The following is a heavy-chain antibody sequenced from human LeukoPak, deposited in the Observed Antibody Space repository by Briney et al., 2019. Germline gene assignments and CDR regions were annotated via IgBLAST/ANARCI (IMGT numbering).Heavy chain of an antibody. Sequence: SETLSLTCTVSGASIGAYYWSWIRQPPGKELEWLGYIYTSGTSNSNPSLKSRVTVSVDTSKDQSSLKLTPVTAADTAVYYCARLGVNGTTPSFYHYMDVWGKGTSVTVSS. CDR2: IYTSGTS. J-gene: IGHJ6*03. CDR3: ARLGVNGTTPSFYHYMDV. D-gene: IGHD1-14*01. V-gene: IGHV4-4*09. CDR1: GASIGAYY.